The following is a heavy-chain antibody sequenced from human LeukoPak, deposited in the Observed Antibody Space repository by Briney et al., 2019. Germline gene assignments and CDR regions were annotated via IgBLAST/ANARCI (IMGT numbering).Heavy chain of an antibody. CDR1: GYTLTELS. J-gene: IGHJ4*02. CDR2: FDPEDGET. Sequence: GASVKVSCKVSGYTLTELSMHWVRQAPGKGLEWMGGFDPEDGETIYAQKFQGRVTMTEDTSTDTAYMELSSVTAADTAVYYCASANGPYYFDYWGQGTLVTVSS. CDR3: ASANGPYYFDY. V-gene: IGHV1-24*01. D-gene: IGHD2-8*01.